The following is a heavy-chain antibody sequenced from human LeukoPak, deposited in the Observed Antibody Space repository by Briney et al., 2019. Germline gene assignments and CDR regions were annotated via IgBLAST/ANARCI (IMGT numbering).Heavy chain of an antibody. CDR1: GFTFSSYW. D-gene: IGHD4-11*01. J-gene: IGHJ4*02. V-gene: IGHV3-7*01. CDR2: IKQDGSEK. CDR3: AKAIRPQLTSNYFDD. Sequence: PGGSLRLSCAASGFTFSSYWMSWVRQAPGKGLEWVANIKQDGSEKYYVDSVKGRFTMSRDNAKNSLFLQMNSLRAEDTAVYYCAKAIRPQLTSNYFDDWGQGTLVTVSS.